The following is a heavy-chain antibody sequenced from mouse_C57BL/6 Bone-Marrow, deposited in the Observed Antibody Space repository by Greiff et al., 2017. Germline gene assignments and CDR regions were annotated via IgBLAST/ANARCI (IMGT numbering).Heavy chain of an antibody. D-gene: IGHD1-1*01. J-gene: IGHJ4*01. Sequence: VQLQQPGAELVRPGTSVKLSCKASGYTFPSYWLHWVKQRPGQGLEWIGVIDPSDSYTNYNQKFKGKATLTVDTSSSTAYMQLSSLTSEDSAVYYCANYYGSSYAMDYWGQGTSVTVSS. V-gene: IGHV1-59*01. CDR3: ANYYGSSYAMDY. CDR2: IDPSDSYT. CDR1: GYTFPSYW.